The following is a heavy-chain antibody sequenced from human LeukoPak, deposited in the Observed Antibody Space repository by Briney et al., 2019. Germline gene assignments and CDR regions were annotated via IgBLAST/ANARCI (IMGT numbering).Heavy chain of an antibody. CDR1: GASINSHY. Sequence: SETLSLTCTVSGASINSHYWSWIRQPAGKGLEWIGRIYISGSTNYNPSLKSRVTISVDTSKNQFSLKLSSVTAADTAVYYCARASSYLGWFDPWGQGTLVTVSS. V-gene: IGHV4-4*07. D-gene: IGHD2/OR15-2a*01. CDR2: IYISGST. J-gene: IGHJ5*02. CDR3: ARASSYLGWFDP.